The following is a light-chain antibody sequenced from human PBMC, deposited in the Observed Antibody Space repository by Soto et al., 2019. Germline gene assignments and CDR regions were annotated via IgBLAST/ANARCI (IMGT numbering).Light chain of an antibody. CDR1: QTISSW. J-gene: IGKJ1*01. CDR2: KAS. V-gene: IGKV1-5*03. CDR3: QQYKSYPPT. Sequence: DMQMTQSPSSLSSSVGDRFTVTCRSSQTISSWLAWYQQKPGKAPKLLIYKASTLKSGVPSRFSGSGSETEFTLTISGLQPGDSATYYRQQYKSYPPTFGQGTKV.